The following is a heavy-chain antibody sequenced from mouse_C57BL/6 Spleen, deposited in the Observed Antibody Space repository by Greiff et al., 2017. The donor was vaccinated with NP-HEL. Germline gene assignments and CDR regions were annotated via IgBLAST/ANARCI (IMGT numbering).Heavy chain of an antibody. CDR3: ARYYDYDGYYAMDY. V-gene: IGHV1-81*01. D-gene: IGHD2-4*01. Sequence: QVQLQQSGAELARPGASVKLSCKASGYTFTSYGISWVKQRTGQGLEWIGEIYPRSGNNYYNEKFKGKATLTADKSSSTAYMELRSLTSEDSAVYFCARYYDYDGYYAMDYWGQGTSVTVSS. CDR2: IYPRSGNN. J-gene: IGHJ4*01. CDR1: GYTFTSYG.